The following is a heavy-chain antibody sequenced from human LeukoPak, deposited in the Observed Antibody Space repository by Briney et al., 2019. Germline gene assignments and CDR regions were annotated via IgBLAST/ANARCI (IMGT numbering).Heavy chain of an antibody. D-gene: IGHD4-23*01. J-gene: IGHJ4*02. Sequence: SETLSLTCTVSGGSISSYYWSWIRQPPGKGLEWIGYIYYSGSTNYNPSLKSRVTISVDTSKNQFSLKLRSVTAADTAFYLCARGDWLHNGGNGPDYWGQGTLVTVSS. CDR3: ARGDWLHNGGNGPDY. CDR1: GGSISSYY. V-gene: IGHV4-59*08. CDR2: IYYSGST.